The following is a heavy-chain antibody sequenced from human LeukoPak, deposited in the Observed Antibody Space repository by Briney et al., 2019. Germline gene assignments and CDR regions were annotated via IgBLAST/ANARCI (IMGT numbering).Heavy chain of an antibody. J-gene: IGHJ4*02. CDR3: ARGRIYYGLLLDY. D-gene: IGHD3-10*01. Sequence: ASVKVPCKASGYTFTSYDINWVRQATGQGLEWMGWMNPNSGNTGYAQKFQGRVTMTRNTSISTAYMELSSLRSEDTAVYYCARGRIYYGLLLDYWGQGTLVTVSS. CDR1: GYTFTSYD. V-gene: IGHV1-8*01. CDR2: MNPNSGNT.